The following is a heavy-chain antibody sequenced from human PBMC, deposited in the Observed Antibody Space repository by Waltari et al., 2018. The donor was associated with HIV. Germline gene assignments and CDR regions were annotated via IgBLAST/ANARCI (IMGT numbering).Heavy chain of an antibody. V-gene: IGHV4-59*01. CDR3: ARVSYDILTGFYYYDGMDV. J-gene: IGHJ6*02. Sequence: QVQLQESGPGLVKPSETLSLTCTVSGGSISSYYWSWIRQPPGKGLEWIWYIYYSGSTNYNPCLKSRVTISVDTSKNQVSLKLSSVTAADTAVYYCARVSYDILTGFYYYDGMDVWGQGTTVTVSS. D-gene: IGHD3-9*01. CDR2: IYYSGST. CDR1: GGSISSYY.